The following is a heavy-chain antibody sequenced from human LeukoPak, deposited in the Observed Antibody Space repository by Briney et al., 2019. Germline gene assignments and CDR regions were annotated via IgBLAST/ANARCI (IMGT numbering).Heavy chain of an antibody. J-gene: IGHJ4*02. CDR1: GGSFSGYY. V-gene: IGHV4-34*01. D-gene: IGHD6-19*01. CDR3: ARGAPYSVAGRDFDY. CDR2: INHNGST. Sequence: SSETLSLTCAVYGGSFSGYYWTWIRQPPGKRLEWIGEINHNGSTNYNPSLKSRVTISVDTSKNQFSLKLTSVTAADTAVYHCARGAPYSVAGRDFDYWGQGTLVTVSS.